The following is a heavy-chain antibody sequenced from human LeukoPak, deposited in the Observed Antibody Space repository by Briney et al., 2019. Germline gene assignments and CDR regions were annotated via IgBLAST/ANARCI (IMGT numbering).Heavy chain of an antibody. CDR3: ARTITGTTSFDY. D-gene: IGHD1-7*01. J-gene: IGHJ4*02. CDR2: IYSGGST. Sequence: GGSLRLSCAASGFTFSSYAMSWVRQAPGRGLEWVSVIYSGGSTYYADSVKGRFTISRDSSKNSLYLQMNSLRAEDTAVYYCARTITGTTSFDYWGQGTLVTVSS. CDR1: GFTFSSYA. V-gene: IGHV3-23*03.